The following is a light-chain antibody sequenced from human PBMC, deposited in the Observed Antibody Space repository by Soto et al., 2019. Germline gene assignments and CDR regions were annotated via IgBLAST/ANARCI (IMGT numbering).Light chain of an antibody. J-gene: IGKJ1*01. CDR1: QSVSNNY. Sequence: IGFTQSPSTLSLSPGERATLSCRASQSVSNNYLAWYQQKPGQAPRLLIYGASNRATGIPDRFSGSGSGTDFTLTISRLEPEDFAVYYCQQYGSSGTFGHGTKVDIK. V-gene: IGKV3-20*01. CDR3: QQYGSSGT. CDR2: GAS.